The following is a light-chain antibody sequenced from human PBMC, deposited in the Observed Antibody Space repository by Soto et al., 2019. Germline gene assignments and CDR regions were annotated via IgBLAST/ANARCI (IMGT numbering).Light chain of an antibody. CDR2: KAS. CDR1: QNVSGW. CDR3: QHYYTYSKT. V-gene: IGKV1-5*03. Sequence: DIQMTQSPSTLSASIGDRVTITCRASQNVSGWLAWYQQKPGKAPKLLIFKASRLQSGATSRFSGSGSGTEFTLTISSLQPDDFATYSCQHYYTYSKTFGQGTKVEIK. J-gene: IGKJ1*01.